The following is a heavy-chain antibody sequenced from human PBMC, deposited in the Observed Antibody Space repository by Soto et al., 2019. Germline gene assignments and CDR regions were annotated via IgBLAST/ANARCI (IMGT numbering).Heavy chain of an antibody. CDR3: AHGDVSYYDSSPPLASDP. V-gene: IGHV2-5*02. J-gene: IGHJ5*02. CDR2: IYWDDDK. Sequence: SGPTLVNPTQTLTLTCTFSAFSLRTRGVGVGWIRQPPGKALEWLALIYWDDDKRYNPSLKSRLTITKDTSRNQVVLTMTNMDPVDTGTYYCAHGDVSYYDSSPPLASDPWGQGPLVTLSS. D-gene: IGHD3-22*01. CDR1: AFSLRTRGVG.